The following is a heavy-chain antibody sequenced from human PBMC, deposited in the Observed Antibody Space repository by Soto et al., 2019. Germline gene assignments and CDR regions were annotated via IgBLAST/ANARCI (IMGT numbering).Heavy chain of an antibody. CDR3: AKSLFRQNYFDY. D-gene: IGHD3-3*01. J-gene: IGHJ4*02. V-gene: IGHV3-23*01. Sequence: GESLKISCAASGFSFSTYTMNWVRQAPGKGLEWVSSIGAGDSDTYYADSVKGRFTISRDNSHNTLYLQVNSLRADDTAVYYCAKSLFRQNYFDYWGQGTLVTVSS. CDR2: IGAGDSDT. CDR1: GFSFSTYT.